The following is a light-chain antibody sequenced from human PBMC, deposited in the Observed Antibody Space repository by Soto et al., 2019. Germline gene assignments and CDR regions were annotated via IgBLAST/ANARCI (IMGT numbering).Light chain of an antibody. J-gene: IGKJ1*01. CDR2: WSS. Sequence: DSVMTQSPDSLAVSLGERATINCKASQRVLYSSNNKNYLAWYQQKPGQAPKLLIYWSSTRESGAPDRFSGSGYGTDFTLTISSLHAEDVAGYYCQQCYSTPPTFGQGTKVEIK. V-gene: IGKV4-1*01. CDR3: QQCYSTPPT. CDR1: QRVLYSSNNKNY.